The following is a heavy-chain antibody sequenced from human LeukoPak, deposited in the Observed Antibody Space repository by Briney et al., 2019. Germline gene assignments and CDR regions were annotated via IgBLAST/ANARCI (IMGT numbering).Heavy chain of an antibody. J-gene: IGHJ6*02. Sequence: SETLSLTCTVSGGSISSYYWSWIRQPPGKGLEWIGYIYYSGITNYNPSLKSRVTISVDTSKNQFSLKLSSVTAADTAVYYCARQNEYYYYGMDVWGQGTTVTVSS. V-gene: IGHV4-59*08. CDR2: IYYSGIT. D-gene: IGHD1-1*01. CDR3: ARQNEYYYYGMDV. CDR1: GGSISSYY.